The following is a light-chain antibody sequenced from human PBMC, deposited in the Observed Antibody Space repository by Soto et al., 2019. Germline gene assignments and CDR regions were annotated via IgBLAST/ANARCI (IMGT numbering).Light chain of an antibody. J-gene: IGKJ5*01. Sequence: DIQMTQSPSSLSASVGNRVTITCRASQSISTYLNWYQKKPGKAPNLLSYDASRLQSGAPSRFSGNGGGTDFTLSISSVQPEDFATYFCQQSYMDPITFGQGTRLEIK. CDR1: QSISTY. CDR2: DAS. V-gene: IGKV1-39*01. CDR3: QQSYMDPIT.